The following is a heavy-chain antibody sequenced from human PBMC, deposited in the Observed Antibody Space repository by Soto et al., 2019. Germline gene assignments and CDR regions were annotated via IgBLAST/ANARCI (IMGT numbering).Heavy chain of an antibody. V-gene: IGHV3-23*01. J-gene: IGHJ4*02. CDR2: TSGSGGST. Sequence: EVQLLESGGGLVQPGGSLRLSCAASGFTFSNSAMSWLRQAPGKGLEWVSSTSGSGGSTYYADSVKGRFTITRDNSKNTLYLQRNSLRVEDTAVYYCAKATSFFCGTPSCYAYYFDYWGQGTLVTVSS. CDR3: AKATSFFCGTPSCYAYYFDY. CDR1: GFTFSNSA. D-gene: IGHD2-2*01.